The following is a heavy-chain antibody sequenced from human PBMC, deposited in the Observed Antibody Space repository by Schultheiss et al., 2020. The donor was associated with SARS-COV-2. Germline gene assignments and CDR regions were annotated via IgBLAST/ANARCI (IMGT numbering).Heavy chain of an antibody. CDR3: ARRYSGYDWN. J-gene: IGHJ4*02. D-gene: IGHD5-12*01. CDR2: IYYSGST. Sequence: SETLSLTCTVSGGSISSSSYYWGWIRQPPGKGLEWIGSIYYSGSTYYNPSLKSRVTVSVDTSKSQFSLKLSSVTAADTAVYYCARRYSGYDWNWGQGTLVTVSS. CDR1: GGSISSSSYY. V-gene: IGHV4-39*01.